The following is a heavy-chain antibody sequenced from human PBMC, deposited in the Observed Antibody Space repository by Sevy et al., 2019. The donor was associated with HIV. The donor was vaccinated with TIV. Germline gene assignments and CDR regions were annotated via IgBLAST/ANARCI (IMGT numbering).Heavy chain of an antibody. CDR3: AANWNLDY. J-gene: IGHJ4*02. CDR1: GFTFSSYA. V-gene: IGHV3-23*01. Sequence: GGSLRLSCSASGFTFSSYAMTWVRQAPGKGLECVSIINHSGANTYYIDSVMGRFTISRDNSKNTVYLQMNSLRAEDTAVYYCAANWNLDYWGQGILVTVSS. CDR2: INHSGANT. D-gene: IGHD1-1*01.